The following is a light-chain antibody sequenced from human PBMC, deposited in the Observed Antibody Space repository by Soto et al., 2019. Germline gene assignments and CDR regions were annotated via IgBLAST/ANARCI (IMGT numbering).Light chain of an antibody. J-gene: IGKJ1*01. CDR2: GAS. V-gene: IGKV3-20*01. CDR1: ESVISIY. CDR3: QQYGSSPWT. Sequence: EIVLTQSPGTLSLSPGERATLSCRASESVISIYLAWYQHNPGQAPRLLIYGASSRATGIPDRFGGSGSGTDFTLTISRLEPEDFAVYYRQQYGSSPWTFGQGTKVDIK.